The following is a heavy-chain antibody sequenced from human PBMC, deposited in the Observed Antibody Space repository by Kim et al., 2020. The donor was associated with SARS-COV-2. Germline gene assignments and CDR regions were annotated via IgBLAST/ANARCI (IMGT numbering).Heavy chain of an antibody. Sequence: GGSLRLSCAASGFTFSSYSMNWVRQAPGKGLEWVSYISSSSSTIYYADSVKGRFTISRDNAKNSLYLQMNSLRDEDTAVYYCARSPGVLINYYGMDVWGQGTTVTVSS. D-gene: IGHD2-8*02. V-gene: IGHV3-48*02. CDR1: GFTFSSYS. CDR3: ARSPGVLINYYGMDV. CDR2: ISSSSSTI. J-gene: IGHJ6*02.